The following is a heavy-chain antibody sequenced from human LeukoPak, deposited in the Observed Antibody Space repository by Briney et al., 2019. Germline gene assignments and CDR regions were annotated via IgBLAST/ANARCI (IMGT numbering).Heavy chain of an antibody. Sequence: GGSLRLSCAASGFTFSTYDLSWVRQAPGKGLEWVSGISGGGASTYYADSVKGRVTISRDKSKNTLYLQMNSLRAEDTAVYYCAKSGVFGVVISDAFDIWGQGTMVTVSS. CDR1: GFTFSTYD. CDR2: ISGGGAST. CDR3: AKSGVFGVVISDAFDI. D-gene: IGHD3-3*01. J-gene: IGHJ3*02. V-gene: IGHV3-23*01.